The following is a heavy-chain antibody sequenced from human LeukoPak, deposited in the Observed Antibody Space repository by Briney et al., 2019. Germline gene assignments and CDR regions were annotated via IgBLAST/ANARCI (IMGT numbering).Heavy chain of an antibody. V-gene: IGHV4-59*01. CDR1: GGSISSYY. CDR2: IYHSGST. J-gene: IGHJ3*02. CDR3: ARAAPSWRDAFDI. Sequence: PSETLSLTCTVSGGSISSYYWSWIRQPPGKGLEWIGYIYHSGSTNYNPSLKSRVTISVDTSKNQFSLKLSSVTAADTAVYYCARAAPSWRDAFDIWGQGTMVTVSS.